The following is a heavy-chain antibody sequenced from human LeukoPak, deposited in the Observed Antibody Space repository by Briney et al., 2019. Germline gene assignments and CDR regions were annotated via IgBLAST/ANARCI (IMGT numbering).Heavy chain of an antibody. V-gene: IGHV4-4*02. D-gene: IGHD1-26*01. CDR2: ISLAGQT. CDR3: SRESGTFCPFGY. CDR1: GGSISGTNW. Sequence: PSGTLSLTCGVSGGSISGTNWWSWVRQPPGQGLEWIGEISLAGQTNYNPSLNARVTMSLDKSSNHLSLHLTSVTPADTATYYCSRESGTFCPFGYWGQGTLVIVSS. J-gene: IGHJ4*02.